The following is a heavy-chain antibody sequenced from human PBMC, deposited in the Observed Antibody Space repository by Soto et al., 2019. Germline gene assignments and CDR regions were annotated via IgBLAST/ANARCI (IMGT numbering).Heavy chain of an antibody. V-gene: IGHV4-34*01. CDR2: INHSGST. CDR3: ARGIAMKLVVHSDASDKCYLDS. Sequence: LSLTFAVYGGSFSGYYWSWIRQPPGKWLEWIGEINHSGSTNCNPSLKSRVTISVDTSKNQFSLKMTSVAAADTAMYYCARGIAMKLVVHSDASDKCYLDSWGQGTLVTVSS. J-gene: IGHJ4*02. D-gene: IGHD3-22*01. CDR1: GGSFSGYY.